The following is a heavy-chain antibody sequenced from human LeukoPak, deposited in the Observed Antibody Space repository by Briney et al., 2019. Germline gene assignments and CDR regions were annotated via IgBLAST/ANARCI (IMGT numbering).Heavy chain of an antibody. CDR3: ARGDIVVVPTAVGSWDY. J-gene: IGHJ4*02. Sequence: GGSLRLSCAASGFTFSGYSMNWVRQAPGKGLEWVSVIHSGGNTFYADSVKGRFTISRDNSKNTLYLQMNSLRAEDTAVYYCARGDIVVVPTAVGSWDYWGQGTLVTVSS. CDR1: GFTFSGYS. CDR2: IHSGGNT. D-gene: IGHD2-2*01. V-gene: IGHV3-53*01.